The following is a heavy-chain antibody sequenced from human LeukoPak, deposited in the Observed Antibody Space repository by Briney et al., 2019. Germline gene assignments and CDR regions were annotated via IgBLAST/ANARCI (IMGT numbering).Heavy chain of an antibody. V-gene: IGHV3-23*01. J-gene: IGHJ2*01. CDR1: GFTFSTYA. CDR2: ISGSGGST. CDR3: AKGRSGWYFDL. Sequence: GGSLRLSCAASGFTFSTYAMSWVRQAPGKGLEWVSAISGSGGSTYYADSVKGRFTISRDNSKNTLYLQMNSLRAEDTAVFYCAKGRSGWYFDLWGRGTLVTVSS. D-gene: IGHD3-10*01.